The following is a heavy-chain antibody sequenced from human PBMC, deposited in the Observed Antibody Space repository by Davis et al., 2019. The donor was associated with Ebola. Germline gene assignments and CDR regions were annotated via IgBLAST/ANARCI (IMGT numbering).Heavy chain of an antibody. CDR2: IDSDGTNR. CDR1: GFTLSNYW. Sequence: GESLKISCAASGFTLSNYWMYWVRQVPGKGLMWVSRIDSDGTNRKYADSVKGRFTISRDNSRDALFLQMSSLRVEDTAVYYCAKGLTYSYGSLWGQGTQVTVSS. CDR3: AKGLTYSYGSL. D-gene: IGHD5-12*01. J-gene: IGHJ4*02. V-gene: IGHV3-74*01.